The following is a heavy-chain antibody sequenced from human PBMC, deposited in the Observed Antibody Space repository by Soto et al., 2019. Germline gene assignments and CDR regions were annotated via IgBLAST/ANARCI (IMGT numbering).Heavy chain of an antibody. D-gene: IGHD4-17*01. CDR2: VSYDGNIN. CDR1: GFTFGNFA. Sequence: GGSLRLSCAASGFTFGNFAMHWIRQAPGKGPEWVSVVSYDGNINCNLDSVKGRFTVSRDNSRNTLFLQMSGLRPEDTAVYYCAKGKVWDYGSNSKTYFQHWGPGTRVTVAS. J-gene: IGHJ1*01. CDR3: AKGKVWDYGSNSKTYFQH. V-gene: IGHV3-30*15.